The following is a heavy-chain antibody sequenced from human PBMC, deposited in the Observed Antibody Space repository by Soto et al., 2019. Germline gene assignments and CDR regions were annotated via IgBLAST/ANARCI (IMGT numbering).Heavy chain of an antibody. V-gene: IGHV1-2*04. CDR3: ARDWRGSGNWFDP. Sequence: ASVKVSCKASGYTFTGYYMHWVRQAPGQGLEWMGWINPNSGGTNYAQKFQGWVTMTRDTSISTAYMELSRLRSDDTAVYYYARDWRGSGNWFDPWGQGTLVTVSS. CDR2: INPNSGGT. CDR1: GYTFTGYY. D-gene: IGHD3-10*01. J-gene: IGHJ5*02.